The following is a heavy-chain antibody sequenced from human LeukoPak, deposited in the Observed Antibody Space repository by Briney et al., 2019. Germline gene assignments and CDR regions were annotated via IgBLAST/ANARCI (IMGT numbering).Heavy chain of an antibody. CDR3: ATTEIGSGYYFDY. Sequence: SETLSLTCTVSGGSISSGSYYWSWIRQPPGKGLEWIGYIYYSGSTNYNPSLKSRVTISVDTSKNQFSLKLSSVTAADTAVYYCATTEIGSGYYFDYWGQGTLVTVSS. D-gene: IGHD3-10*01. V-gene: IGHV4-61*01. CDR1: GGSISSGSYY. CDR2: IYYSGST. J-gene: IGHJ4*02.